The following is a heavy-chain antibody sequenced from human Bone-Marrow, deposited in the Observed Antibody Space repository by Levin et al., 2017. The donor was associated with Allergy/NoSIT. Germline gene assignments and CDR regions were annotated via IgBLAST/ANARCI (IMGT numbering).Heavy chain of an antibody. CDR2: VYWDDDR. V-gene: IGHV2-5*02. J-gene: IGHJ3*01. CDR3: AYIAITYGGVMRDDAFDF. Sequence: SGPTLVKPTQTVTLTCAFSGFSLTTSGVGVAWIRQPPGKALEWLAIVYWDDDRRFSPSLRSRLIITKDTSKNQVALTMTYMDPMDTVKYYCAYIAITYGGVMRDDAFDFWGQGTKVTVSS. CDR1: GFSLTTSGVG. D-gene: IGHD3-16*01.